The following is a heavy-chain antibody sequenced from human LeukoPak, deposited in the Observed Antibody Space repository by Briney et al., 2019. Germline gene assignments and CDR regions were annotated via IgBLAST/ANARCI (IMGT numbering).Heavy chain of an antibody. CDR3: ARVSIGWYSFDY. J-gene: IGHJ4*02. CDR2: INPDGTTT. D-gene: IGHD6-19*01. CDR1: GFTFSTYW. V-gene: IGHV3-74*01. Sequence: GGSLRLSCAASGFTFSTYWMHWVRQAPGKGLVWISRINPDGTTTSYADSVKGRFTISRDNAKDTVYLQMNSLRAEDTAVYYCARVSIGWYSFDYWGQGTLVTVSS.